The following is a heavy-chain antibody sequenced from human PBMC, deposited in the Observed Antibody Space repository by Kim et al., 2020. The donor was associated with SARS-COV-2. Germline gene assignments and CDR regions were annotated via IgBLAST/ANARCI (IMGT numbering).Heavy chain of an antibody. J-gene: IGHJ4*02. CDR3: ARGGFDY. CDR2: DKNNT. V-gene: IGHV1-3*01. Sequence: DKNNTKDSRKFQGRVTITRDTSASTAYMELSSLRSEDTAVYFCARGGFDYWGQGYLVTVSS.